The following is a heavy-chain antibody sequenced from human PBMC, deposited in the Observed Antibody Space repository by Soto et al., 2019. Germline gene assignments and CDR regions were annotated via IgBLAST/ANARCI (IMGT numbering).Heavy chain of an antibody. CDR2: IWNDGSRR. V-gene: IGHV3-33*01. J-gene: IGHJ4*02. D-gene: IGHD1-26*01. Sequence: GSLRLSCAASGFKFKNYGMHWVRQGPGKGLEWVAVIWNDGSRRYYGDSFQGRVTVSRDNSKNTVYLQLNNLRVDDSAVYQCARDPGKGEPPFDYWGLGTLVTVSS. CDR1: GFKFKNYG. CDR3: ARDPGKGEPPFDY.